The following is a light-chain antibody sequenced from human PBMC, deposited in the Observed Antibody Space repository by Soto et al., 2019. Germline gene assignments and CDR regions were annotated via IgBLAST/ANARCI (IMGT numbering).Light chain of an antibody. J-gene: IGKJ4*01. CDR3: QQYNNWPPLT. CDR2: GAS. CDR1: QTISAN. V-gene: IGKV3-15*01. Sequence: IVMTQYPATLSVSPGERATLSCRASQTISANLAWYQQRPGQAPRLLIYGASTRAPGIPARFSGSGSGTEFTLTISSLHSEDFAVYYCQQYNNWPPLTFGGGTKVEIK.